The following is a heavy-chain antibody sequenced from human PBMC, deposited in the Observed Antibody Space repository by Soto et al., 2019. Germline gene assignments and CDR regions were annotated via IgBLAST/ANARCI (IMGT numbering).Heavy chain of an antibody. CDR1: GFTFSDYA. V-gene: IGHV3-23*01. CDR2: ISGSGGST. Sequence: EVQLLESGGGVVQPGGSLRLSCAASGFTFSDYAMSWVRQAPGKGLEWVSGISGSGGSTYYADSVKGRFTISRDNSENTLYLQVNSLRAEDTAVYYCARRVITDYYYYVMDVWGQGTRVTVSS. D-gene: IGHD3-22*01. J-gene: IGHJ6*02. CDR3: ARRVITDYYYYVMDV.